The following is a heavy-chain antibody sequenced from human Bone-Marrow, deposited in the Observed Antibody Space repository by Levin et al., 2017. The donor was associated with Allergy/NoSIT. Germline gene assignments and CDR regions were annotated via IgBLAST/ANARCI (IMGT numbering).Heavy chain of an antibody. Sequence: SGPTLVKPTQTLTLTCTFSGFSLTTSGVGVGWIRQPPGKALEWLALIYWDDDKRYSPSLKTRLTITKDTSKNQVVLTMTNMDPVDTATYYCAHSPYTAMAAYDFDYWGQGTLVTVSS. CDR2: IYWDDDK. J-gene: IGHJ4*02. D-gene: IGHD5-18*01. CDR3: AHSPYTAMAAYDFDY. V-gene: IGHV2-5*02. CDR1: GFSLTTSGVG.